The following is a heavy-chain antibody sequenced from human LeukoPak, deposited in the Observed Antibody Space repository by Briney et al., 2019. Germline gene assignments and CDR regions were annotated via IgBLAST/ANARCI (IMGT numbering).Heavy chain of an antibody. V-gene: IGHV1-69*13. Sequence: AAVKVPYMASGGTFSSYAIRWVRQAPGQGLEWMGGIIPIFGTANYAQKFQGRVTVTADESTSTAYMELSSLRSEDTAVYYCARVDTAMVVYFQHWGQ. CDR1: GGTFSSYA. CDR2: IIPIFGTA. D-gene: IGHD5-18*01. CDR3: ARVDTAMVVYFQH. J-gene: IGHJ1*01.